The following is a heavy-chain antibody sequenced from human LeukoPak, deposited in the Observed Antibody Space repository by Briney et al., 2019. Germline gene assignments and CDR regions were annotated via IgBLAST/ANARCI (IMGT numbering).Heavy chain of an antibody. CDR3: ARDRASSSWNFDY. J-gene: IGHJ4*02. Sequence: PSETLSLTCTVSGGSISSSSYYWGWIRQPPGKGLEWIGSIYYSGSTYYNPSLKSRVTISVDTSKNQFSLKLSSVTAADTAVYYCARDRASSSWNFDYWGQGTLVTVSS. CDR1: GGSISSSSYY. D-gene: IGHD6-13*01. CDR2: IYYSGST. V-gene: IGHV4-39*07.